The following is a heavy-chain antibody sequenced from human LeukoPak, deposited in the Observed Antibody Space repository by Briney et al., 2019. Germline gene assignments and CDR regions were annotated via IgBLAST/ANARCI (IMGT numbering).Heavy chain of an antibody. D-gene: IGHD3-22*01. V-gene: IGHV4-39*07. CDR2: IYYSGST. CDR3: ARIRSGYYYERWSWFDP. CDR1: GGSISTSSYY. J-gene: IGHJ5*02. Sequence: SETLSLTCTVSGGSISTSSYYWGWIRQPPGKGLECIGNIYYSGSTNYNPSLKSRVTISVDTSKNQFSLKLSSVTAADTAVYYCARIRSGYYYERWSWFDPWGQGTLVTVSS.